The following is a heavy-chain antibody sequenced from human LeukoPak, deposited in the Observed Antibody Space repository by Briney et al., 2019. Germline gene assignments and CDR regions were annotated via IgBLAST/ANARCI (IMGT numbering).Heavy chain of an antibody. V-gene: IGHV1-18*01. Sequence: ASVKVSCKASGYILTTYGMNWVRQAPGQGLEWMGWISAYNGNTNYAQKLQGRVTMTTDTSTSTAYMELRSLRSDDTAVYYCARGVTGTTSYYGMDVWGQGTTVTVSS. J-gene: IGHJ6*02. CDR2: ISAYNGNT. CDR1: GYILTTYG. CDR3: ARGVTGTTSYYGMDV. D-gene: IGHD1-20*01.